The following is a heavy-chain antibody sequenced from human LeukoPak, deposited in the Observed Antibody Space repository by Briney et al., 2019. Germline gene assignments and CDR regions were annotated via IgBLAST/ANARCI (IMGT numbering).Heavy chain of an antibody. D-gene: IGHD2-2*01. V-gene: IGHV1-2*02. CDR1: GYTFTRYY. Sequence: GASVKVSCKASGYTFTRYYMHWVRQAPGQGLEWMGWINPNSGGTNYAQKFQGRVTMTRDTSISTAYMELSRLRSDDTAVDYCARAPYCSSTSCYVAVTPWFDPWGQGTLVTVSS. CDR2: INPNSGGT. CDR3: ARAPYCSSTSCYVAVTPWFDP. J-gene: IGHJ5*02.